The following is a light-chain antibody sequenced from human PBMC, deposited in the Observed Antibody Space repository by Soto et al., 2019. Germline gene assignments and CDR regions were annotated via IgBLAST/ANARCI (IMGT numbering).Light chain of an antibody. CDR3: QSYDSSLSGSQ. CDR2: GNS. Sequence: QSVLTQPPSVSGAPGHRVTISCTGSSSNIGAGYDVHWYQQLPGTAPKLLIYGNSNRPSGVPDRFSGSKSGTSASLAITGLQAEDEADYYCQSYDSSLSGSQFGGGTQLTVL. J-gene: IGLJ3*02. CDR1: SSNIGAGYD. V-gene: IGLV1-40*01.